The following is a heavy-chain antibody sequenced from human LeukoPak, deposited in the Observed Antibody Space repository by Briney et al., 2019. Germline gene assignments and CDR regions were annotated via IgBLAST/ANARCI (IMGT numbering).Heavy chain of an antibody. CDR2: FFYSGGI. CDR3: AKEPTGDKSFDS. D-gene: IGHD7-27*01. CDR1: EFTFSNAW. V-gene: IGHV4-4*02. Sequence: GSLRLSCAASEFTFSNAWMSWVRQPPGKGLEWIGSFFYSGGIHYYDPSLKSRVTISVDTSKNQFSLKLSFVTAADTAVYYCAKEPTGDKSFDSWGQGTLVTVSS. J-gene: IGHJ4*02.